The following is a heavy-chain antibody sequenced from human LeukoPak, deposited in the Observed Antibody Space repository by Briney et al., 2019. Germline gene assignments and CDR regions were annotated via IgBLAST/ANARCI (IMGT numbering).Heavy chain of an antibody. Sequence: PGGSLRLSCAASGFTFSSSTMNWVRQAPGQGLEWVSSISSSSSNTHYADSVKGRFTISRDNAKNSLYLQMNSLRDEDTAVYYCARDAPSLVDTAMVGLYYYYGMDVWGQGTTVTVSS. CDR2: ISSSSSNT. J-gene: IGHJ6*02. CDR3: ARDAPSLVDTAMVGLYYYYGMDV. D-gene: IGHD5-18*01. CDR1: GFTFSSST. V-gene: IGHV3-21*01.